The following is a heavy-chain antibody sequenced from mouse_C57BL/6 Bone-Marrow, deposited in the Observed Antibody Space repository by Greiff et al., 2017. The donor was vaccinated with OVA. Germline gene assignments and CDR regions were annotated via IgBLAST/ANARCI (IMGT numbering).Heavy chain of an antibody. CDR3: ARGDYDGSSPHYYAMDY. D-gene: IGHD1-1*01. V-gene: IGHV1-9*01. J-gene: IGHJ4*01. CDR2: ILPGSGST. Sequence: VQLVESGAELMKPGASVKLSCKATGYTFTGYWIEWVKQRPGHGLEWIGEILPGSGSTNYNEKFKGKATFTADTSSNTAYMQLSSLTTEDSAIYYWARGDYDGSSPHYYAMDYWGQGTSVTVSS. CDR1: GYTFTGYW.